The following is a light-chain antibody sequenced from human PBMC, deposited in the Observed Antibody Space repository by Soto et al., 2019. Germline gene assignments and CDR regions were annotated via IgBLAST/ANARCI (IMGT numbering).Light chain of an antibody. CDR2: AAS. Sequence: EIVMTRSPATLSVSPWELATLSFRASQSVRSNLAWYQQRPGQAPRLLIYAASTRATGIPARFSGSGSGTEFTLIIDSLQSEDFAVYYCQQYKNWHTCGQGTRLEIK. V-gene: IGKV3-15*01. CDR3: QQYKNWHT. CDR1: QSVRSN. J-gene: IGKJ5*01.